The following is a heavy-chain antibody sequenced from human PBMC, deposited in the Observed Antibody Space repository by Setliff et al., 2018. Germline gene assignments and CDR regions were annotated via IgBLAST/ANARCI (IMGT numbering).Heavy chain of an antibody. CDR1: GYTFTSYD. CDR2: MNPNSGNT. CDR3: ARGYCSGGSCYSGLPSAFDI. J-gene: IGHJ3*02. D-gene: IGHD2-15*01. Sequence: RASVKVSCKASGYTFTSYDINWVRQATGQGLEWMGWMNPNSGNTGYAQKCQGRVTITRNTSISTAYMELSSLRSEDTAVYYCARGYCSGGSCYSGLPSAFDIWGQGTMVTVSS. V-gene: IGHV1-8*03.